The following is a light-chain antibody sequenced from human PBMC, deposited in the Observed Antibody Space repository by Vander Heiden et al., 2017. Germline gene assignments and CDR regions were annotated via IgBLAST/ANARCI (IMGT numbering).Light chain of an antibody. J-gene: IGKJ2*01. CDR3: QQDGSSLQYT. CDR1: QSVSSSY. V-gene: IGKV3-20*01. CDR2: GAS. Sequence: EIVLTQSPGTLSLSPGERATLSCRASQSVSSSYLAWYQQKPGQAPRLLIYGASSRATGIPDRFSGSGYGTDFTLTISRREPEDFAVYYCQQDGSSLQYTFGQGTKLXIK.